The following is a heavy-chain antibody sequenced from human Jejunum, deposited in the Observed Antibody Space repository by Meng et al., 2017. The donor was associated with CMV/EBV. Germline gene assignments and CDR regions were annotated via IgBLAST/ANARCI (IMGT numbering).Heavy chain of an antibody. CDR1: GFTFSTSW. CDR2: LTSDGRSV. Sequence: SGAASGFTFSTSWMHWVRQVPGKGLVWVSRLTSDGRSVYADSVKGRFTISRDDATGTLYLQMNRVRAEDTAVYYCARDGSYKLDYWGQGTLVTVSS. CDR3: ARDGSYKLDY. J-gene: IGHJ4*02. V-gene: IGHV3-74*01. D-gene: IGHD1-26*01.